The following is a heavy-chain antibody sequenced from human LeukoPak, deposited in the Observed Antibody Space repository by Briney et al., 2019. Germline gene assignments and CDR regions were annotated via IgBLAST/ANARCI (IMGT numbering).Heavy chain of an antibody. V-gene: IGHV3-23*01. CDR3: AKVYSSGWYQVNNWFDP. J-gene: IGHJ5*02. CDR1: GFTFSSYA. CDR2: ISGSGGST. Sequence: GGSLRLSCAASGFTFSSYAMSWVRQAPGKGLEWVSAISGSGGSTYYADSVKGRFTISRDNSKNTLYLQMNSLRAEDTAVHYCAKVYSSGWYQVNNWFDPWGQGTLVTVSS. D-gene: IGHD6-19*01.